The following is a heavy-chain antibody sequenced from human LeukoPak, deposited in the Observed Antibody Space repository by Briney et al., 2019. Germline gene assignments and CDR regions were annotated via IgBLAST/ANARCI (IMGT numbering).Heavy chain of an antibody. V-gene: IGHV1-69*13. CDR3: ARDRLDCSRTSCYPPYNWFDP. D-gene: IGHD2-2*01. J-gene: IGHJ5*02. Sequence: GASVKVSCKASGGTFSSYAISWVRQAPGQGLEWMGGIIPIFGTANYAQKFQGRVTITADESTSTAYMELSSLRSEDTAVYYCARDRLDCSRTSCYPPYNWFDPWGQGTLVTVSS. CDR1: GGTFSSYA. CDR2: IIPIFGTA.